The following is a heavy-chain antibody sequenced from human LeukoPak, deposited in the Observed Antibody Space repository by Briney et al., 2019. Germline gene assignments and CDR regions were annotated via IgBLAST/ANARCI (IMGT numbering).Heavy chain of an antibody. J-gene: IGHJ4*02. CDR2: IYYSGST. CDR3: ARGGGIAALFDY. D-gene: IGHD6-6*01. Sequence: KSSETLSLTCTVSGGSISSYYWSWIRQPPGKGLEWIGYIYYSGSTNYNPSLKSRVTISVDTSKNQFSLKLSSVTAADTAVYYCARGGGIAALFDYWGQGTLVTVSS. V-gene: IGHV4-59*01. CDR1: GGSISSYY.